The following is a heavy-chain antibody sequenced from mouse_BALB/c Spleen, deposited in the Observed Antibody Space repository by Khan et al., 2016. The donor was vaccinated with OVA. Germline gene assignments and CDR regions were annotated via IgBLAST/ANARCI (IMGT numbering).Heavy chain of an antibody. Sequence: QIQLVQSGPELKKPGETVKISCKASGYTFTNYGMNWVKQSPGKALKWMGWINTYTGEPTYADDFKGRFAFSLETSANTAYLQINNLKNEDTATYFCARPPYFSYTLDHWGQGPSFTVSS. CDR2: INTYTGEP. V-gene: IGHV9-3-1*01. D-gene: IGHD2-10*01. CDR3: ARPPYFSYTLDH. CDR1: GYTFTNYG. J-gene: IGHJ4*01.